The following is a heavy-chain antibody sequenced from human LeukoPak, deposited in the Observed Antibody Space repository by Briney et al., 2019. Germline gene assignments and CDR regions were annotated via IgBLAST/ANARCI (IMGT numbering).Heavy chain of an antibody. CDR1: GFTSSAYA. CDR2: MRGSGGMT. D-gene: IGHD3-22*01. Sequence: PGGSLRLSCAVSGFTSSAYAMSWVRQAPGKGLEWVAAMRGSGGMTYYADSVKGRFTISRDNSKNTLHLQMNSLRAEDTAVYYCAKGAMPYYDGSGYNYFDYWGQGTPVTVSS. J-gene: IGHJ4*02. V-gene: IGHV3-23*01. CDR3: AKGAMPYYDGSGYNYFDY.